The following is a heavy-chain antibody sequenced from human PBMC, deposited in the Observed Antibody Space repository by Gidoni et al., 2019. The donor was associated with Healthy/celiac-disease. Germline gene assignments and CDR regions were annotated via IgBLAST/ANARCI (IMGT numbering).Heavy chain of an antibody. CDR1: GFTFSSSA. Sequence: QVQLVESGGGVVQPGRSLRLSCAASGFTFSSSAMHWVRQAPGKGLEWVAVISYDGSNKYYADSVKRRFPISRDNSKNTLYLQMNSLRAEDTAVYYCARGATTVTTGGRPKDYYYMDVWGKGTTVTVSS. CDR2: ISYDGSNK. J-gene: IGHJ6*03. V-gene: IGHV3-30-3*01. CDR3: ARGATTVTTGGRPKDYYYMDV. D-gene: IGHD4-17*01.